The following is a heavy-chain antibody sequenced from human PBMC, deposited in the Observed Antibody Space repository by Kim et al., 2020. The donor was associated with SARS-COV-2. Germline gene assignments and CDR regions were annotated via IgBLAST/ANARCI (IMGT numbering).Heavy chain of an antibody. CDR3: ARVGGSSLDGWFDP. J-gene: IGHJ5*02. CDR1: GFTVSSNY. V-gene: IGHV3-66*01. Sequence: GGSLRLSCAASGFTVSSNYMSWVRQAPGKGLEWVSVIYSGGSTYYPSSVKGRFTISRDSSKNTLYLQMDSLRAEDTAVYYCARVGGSSLDGWFDPWGQGT. CDR2: IYSGGST. D-gene: IGHD3-16*01.